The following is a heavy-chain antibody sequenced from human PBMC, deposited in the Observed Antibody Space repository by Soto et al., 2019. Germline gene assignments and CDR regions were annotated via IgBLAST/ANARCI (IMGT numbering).Heavy chain of an antibody. CDR3: ASTYYNDSSGPFAY. CDR2: IYYSGST. CDR1: GGSISSGGYY. V-gene: IGHV4-31*03. D-gene: IGHD3-22*01. J-gene: IGHJ4*02. Sequence: PSETLSLTCTVSGGSISSGGYYWSWIRQHPGKGLEWIGYIYYSGSTYYTPSLESRVTISVDTSKNQFSLKLSSVTAADTAVYYCASTYYNDSSGPFAYWGQGTLVTVSP.